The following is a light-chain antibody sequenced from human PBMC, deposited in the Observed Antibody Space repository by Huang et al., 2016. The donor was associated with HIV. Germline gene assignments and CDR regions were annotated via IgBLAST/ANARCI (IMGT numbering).Light chain of an antibody. CDR2: GAS. CDR1: QSVSSN. V-gene: IGKV3-15*01. Sequence: EIVMTQSPATLSVSPGERATLSCRASQSVSSNLAWYQQKPGQDPRRLIEGASTRATGSPARFSGSGSGTECTVTISSLQSEDFAVYYCQQYNNWPRTFGGGTKVEIK. J-gene: IGKJ4*01. CDR3: QQYNNWPRT.